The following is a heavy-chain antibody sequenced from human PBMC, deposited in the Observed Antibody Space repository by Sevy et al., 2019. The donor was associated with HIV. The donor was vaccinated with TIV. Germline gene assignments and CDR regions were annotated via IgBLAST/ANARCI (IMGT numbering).Heavy chain of an antibody. J-gene: IGHJ4*02. CDR2: IFHTGKT. Sequence: SETLSLTCSVSGGSISKIGNYWGWVRQPPGQRLEWIGDIFHTGKTNYNPSLKRRVTISLDTSKNQFSLKLSSVTAADRAGYYCAKIYDYWGPGALVTVSS. D-gene: IGHD3-3*01. CDR1: GGSISKIGNY. V-gene: IGHV4-39*01. CDR3: AKIYDY.